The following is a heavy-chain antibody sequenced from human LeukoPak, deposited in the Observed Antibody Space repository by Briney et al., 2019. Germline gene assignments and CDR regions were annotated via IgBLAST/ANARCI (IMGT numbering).Heavy chain of an antibody. V-gene: IGHV3-48*01. D-gene: IGHD2-2*03. J-gene: IGHJ4*02. Sequence: GGSLRLSCAASGFTFSSYSMNWVRQAPGKGLEWVSYISSSSGTIYYADSVKGRFTISRDNAKDSLYLQMNSLRAEDTAVYYCARDLGLDGDWGQGTLVTVSS. CDR3: ARDLGLDGD. CDR1: GFTFSSYS. CDR2: ISSSSGTI.